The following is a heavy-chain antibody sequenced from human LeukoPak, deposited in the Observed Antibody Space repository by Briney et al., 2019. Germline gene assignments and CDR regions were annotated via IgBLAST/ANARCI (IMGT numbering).Heavy chain of an antibody. J-gene: IGHJ4*02. D-gene: IGHD1-1*01. CDR1: GGSFSGYY. CDR3: ARGELANYFDY. Sequence: SESLSLTCVVYGGSFSGYYWSWIRQPPGKGLEWIGEINHSGTPNYNPSLKSRVTISVDTSKNQFSLKLTSVTAADTAVYYCARGELANYFDYWGQGTLVPVSS. CDR2: INHSGTP. V-gene: IGHV4-34*01.